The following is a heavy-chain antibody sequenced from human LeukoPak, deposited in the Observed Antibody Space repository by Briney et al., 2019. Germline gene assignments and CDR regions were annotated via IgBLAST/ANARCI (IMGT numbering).Heavy chain of an antibody. CDR3: ARVGGEMATIKNKPFDY. D-gene: IGHD5-12*01. V-gene: IGHV4-34*01. CDR2: INHSGST. Sequence: PSETLSLTCTVSGGSISSYYWSWIRQPPGKGLEWIGEINHSGSTNYNPSLKSRVTISVDTSKNQFSLKLSSVTAADTAVYYCARVGGEMATIKNKPFDYWGQGTLVTVSS. CDR1: GGSISSYY. J-gene: IGHJ4*02.